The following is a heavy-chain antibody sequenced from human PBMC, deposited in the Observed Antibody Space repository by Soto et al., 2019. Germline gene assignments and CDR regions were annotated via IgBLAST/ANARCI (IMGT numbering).Heavy chain of an antibody. V-gene: IGHV3-30-3*01. CDR1: GFTFSSYA. J-gene: IGHJ5*02. CDR2: ISYDGSNK. D-gene: IGHD1-7*01. Sequence: QVQLVESGGGVVQPGRSLRLSCAASGFTFSSYAMHWVRQAPGKGLEWVAVISYDGSNKYYADSVKGRFTISRDNSKNTLYLQMNSLRAEDTAVYYCARDPSGITGTTRFFGWFDPWGQGTLGTVSS. CDR3: ARDPSGITGTTRFFGWFDP.